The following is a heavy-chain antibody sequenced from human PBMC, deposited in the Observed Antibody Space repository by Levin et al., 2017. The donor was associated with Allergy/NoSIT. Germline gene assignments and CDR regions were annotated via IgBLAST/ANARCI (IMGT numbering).Heavy chain of an antibody. CDR2: ISSSSSYI. CDR1: GFTFSSYS. D-gene: IGHD3-22*01. Sequence: GESLKISCAASGFTFSSYSMNWVRQAPGKGLEWVSSISSSSSYIYYADSVKGRFTISRDNAKNSLYLQMNSLRAEDTAVYYCARDIALYYYDSSGYPFWGQGTMVTVSS. CDR3: ARDIALYYYDSSGYPF. J-gene: IGHJ3*01. V-gene: IGHV3-21*01.